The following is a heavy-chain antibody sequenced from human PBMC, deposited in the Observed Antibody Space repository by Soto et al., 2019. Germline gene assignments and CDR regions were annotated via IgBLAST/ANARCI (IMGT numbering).Heavy chain of an antibody. CDR3: ASSIVVVPAAMPVSSGWFDP. CDR2: IIPILGIA. Sequence: SVKVSCKASGGTFSSYTISWVRQAPGQGLEWMGRIIPILGIANYAQKFQGRVTITADKSTSTAYMELSSLRSEDTAVYYCASSIVVVPAAMPVSSGWFDPWGQGTLVPVAS. V-gene: IGHV1-69*02. CDR1: GGTFSSYT. J-gene: IGHJ5*02. D-gene: IGHD2-2*01.